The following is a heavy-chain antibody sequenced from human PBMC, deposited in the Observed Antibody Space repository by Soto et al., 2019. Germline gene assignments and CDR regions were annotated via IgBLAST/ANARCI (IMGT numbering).Heavy chain of an antibody. Sequence: EVQLVESGGGLVQPGRSLRLSCAASGFTFDDYAMHWVRQAPGKGLEWVSGISWNSGSIGYADSVKGRFTISRDNAKNSRYLQMNSLRAEDTALYYCAKAQRRITFGGVIVDYFDYWGQGTLVTVSS. J-gene: IGHJ4*02. V-gene: IGHV3-9*01. CDR2: ISWNSGSI. CDR1: GFTFDDYA. D-gene: IGHD3-16*02. CDR3: AKAQRRITFGGVIVDYFDY.